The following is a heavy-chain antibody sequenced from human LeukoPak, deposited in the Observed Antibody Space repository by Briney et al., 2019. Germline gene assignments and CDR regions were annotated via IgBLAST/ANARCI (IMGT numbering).Heavy chain of an antibody. CDR1: GGTFSSYA. CDR3: ARGRLYGDYLNDY. J-gene: IGHJ4*02. Sequence: GASVKVSCKASGGTFSSYAISWVRQAPGQGLEWMGWISAYNGNTNYAQKLQGRVTMTTDTSTSTAYMELRSLRPDDTAVYYCARGRLYGDYLNDYWGQGTLVTVSS. V-gene: IGHV1-18*01. D-gene: IGHD4-17*01. CDR2: ISAYNGNT.